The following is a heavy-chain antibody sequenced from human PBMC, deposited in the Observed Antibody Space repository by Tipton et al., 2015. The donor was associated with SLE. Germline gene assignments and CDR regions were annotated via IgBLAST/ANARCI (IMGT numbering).Heavy chain of an antibody. CDR1: GFTFSSYE. CDR2: ISSSGSTI. V-gene: IGHV3-48*03. J-gene: IGHJ4*02. D-gene: IGHD3-10*01. Sequence: GSLRLSCAASGFTFSSYEMNWVRQAPGKGLEWVSYISSSGSTIYYADSVKGRFTISRDNAKNSLDLQMNSLRAEDTAVYYCAKDPTMVQGVIMGGEFDYWGQGTLVTVSS. CDR3: AKDPTMVQGVIMGGEFDY.